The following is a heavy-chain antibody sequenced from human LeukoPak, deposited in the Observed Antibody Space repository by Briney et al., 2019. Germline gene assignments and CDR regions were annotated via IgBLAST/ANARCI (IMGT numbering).Heavy chain of an antibody. Sequence: GGSLRPSCEASGFTFTSSAMAWVRLSPGKGLEWVSSISGSGETIHSADSVKGRFSISRDNSKKTLSLHMSSLRAEDTAIYYCAKVVVSGNGDYFDFWGQGTLVTVAS. CDR1: GFTFTSSA. CDR3: AKVVVSGNGDYFDF. D-gene: IGHD2-8*01. CDR2: ISGSGETI. V-gene: IGHV3-23*01. J-gene: IGHJ4*02.